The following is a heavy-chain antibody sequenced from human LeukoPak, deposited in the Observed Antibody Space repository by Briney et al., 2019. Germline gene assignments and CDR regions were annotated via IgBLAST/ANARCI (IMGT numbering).Heavy chain of an antibody. Sequence: YPGGSLRLSCAASGFSFSSYWISWVRQAPGKGLEWVANIKEDGSEKDYADIVKGRFTISRDNAEKSVFLQMHTLRAEDTAVYYCARDGTGGYFDHWGQGTLVTVSS. J-gene: IGHJ4*02. D-gene: IGHD1-7*01. V-gene: IGHV3-7*04. CDR1: GFSFSSYW. CDR3: ARDGTGGYFDH. CDR2: IKEDGSEK.